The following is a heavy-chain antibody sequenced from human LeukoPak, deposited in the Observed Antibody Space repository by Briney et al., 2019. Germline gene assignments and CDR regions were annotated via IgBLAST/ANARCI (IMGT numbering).Heavy chain of an antibody. J-gene: IGHJ5*02. CDR3: ARGVLLKKRYCSSTSCSTGWFDP. CDR2: ILTDGRT. CDR1: GASISSYY. V-gene: IGHV4-4*07. D-gene: IGHD2-2*01. Sequence: PSETLSHTCTVPGASISSYYWSWVRQPGGKGLELIGPILTDGRTNYNPSLENRVTMSVDTSKNQFSLKLSSVTAADTAVYYCARGVLLKKRYCSSTSCSTGWFDPWGQGTLVTVSS.